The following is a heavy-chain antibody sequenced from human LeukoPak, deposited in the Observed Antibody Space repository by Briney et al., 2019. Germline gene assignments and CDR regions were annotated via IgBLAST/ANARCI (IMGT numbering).Heavy chain of an antibody. Sequence: PGGSLRLSCAVSGFTFSNYGMHWVRQAPGKGLEWVAFIRYDGSNKYYADSVKGRFTISRDNSKNTLYLQMNSLRAEDTAVYYCARGYEHYDFWSGPTQGWFDPWGQGTLVTVSS. CDR3: ARGYEHYDFWSGPTQGWFDP. CDR1: GFTFSNYG. J-gene: IGHJ5*02. D-gene: IGHD3-3*01. CDR2: IRYDGSNK. V-gene: IGHV3-30*02.